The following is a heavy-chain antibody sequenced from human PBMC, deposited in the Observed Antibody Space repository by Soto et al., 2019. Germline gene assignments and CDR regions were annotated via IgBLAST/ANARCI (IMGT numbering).Heavy chain of an antibody. V-gene: IGHV1-2*04. CDR1: GYTFTGYY. CDR3: AREARVGMGGDAFDI. J-gene: IGHJ3*02. CDR2: INPNSGGT. Sequence: ASVKVSCKASGYTFTGYYMHWVRQAPGQGLEWMGWINPNSGGTNYAQKFQGWVTMTRDTSISTAYMELSRLRSDDTAVYYWAREARVGMGGDAFDIWGQGTMVTVSS. D-gene: IGHD2-21*01.